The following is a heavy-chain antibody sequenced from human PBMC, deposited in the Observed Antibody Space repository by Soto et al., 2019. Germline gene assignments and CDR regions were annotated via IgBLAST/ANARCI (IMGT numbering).Heavy chain of an antibody. Sequence: GASVKVSCKASGYTFTSYYMHWVRQAPGQGLEWMGIINPSGGSTSYAQKFQGRVTMTRDTSTSTVYMELSSLRSEDTAVYYCARDVELLGIGFYYYYGMDVWGQGTTATVSS. V-gene: IGHV1-46*01. CDR3: ARDVELLGIGFYYYYGMDV. CDR2: INPSGGST. CDR1: GYTFTSYY. J-gene: IGHJ6*02. D-gene: IGHD7-27*01.